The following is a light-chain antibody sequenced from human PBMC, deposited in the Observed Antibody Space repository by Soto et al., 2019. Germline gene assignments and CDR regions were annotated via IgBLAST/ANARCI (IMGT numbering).Light chain of an antibody. CDR2: RAS. CDR1: ESVNGN. CDR3: QQDNYWPS. Sequence: EIVMTQSPDTLSVPAGETATLSCRASESVNGNLAWYQQKPGQAPRLLIHRASTRANGVTARFSGSGSGTEYTLTINSLQSEDFALYYCQQDNYWPSFGQGTKVDIK. J-gene: IGKJ1*01. V-gene: IGKV3-15*01.